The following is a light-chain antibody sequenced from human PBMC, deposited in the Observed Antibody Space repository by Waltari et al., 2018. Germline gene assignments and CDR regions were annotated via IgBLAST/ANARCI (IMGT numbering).Light chain of an antibody. Sequence: QSVLTQPPSASGTPGQTVTISCSGRSSNLGSNTRNWYQHIPGTAPKLLIYSNIQRPSGVPDRISGSKSGTSASLAISGLQSEDEGDYYCAAWDDSLNGLYVFGTGTKVTVL. CDR3: AAWDDSLNGLYV. V-gene: IGLV1-44*01. CDR2: SNI. CDR1: SSNLGSNT. J-gene: IGLJ1*01.